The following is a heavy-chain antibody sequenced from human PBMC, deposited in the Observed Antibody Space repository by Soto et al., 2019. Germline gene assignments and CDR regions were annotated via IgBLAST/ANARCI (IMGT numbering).Heavy chain of an antibody. CDR2: IYSGGST. J-gene: IGHJ4*02. CDR3: ASVLAVAGVTYFDY. CDR1: GFTVSSNY. D-gene: IGHD6-19*01. Sequence: EVQLVESGGGLVQPGGSLRLSCAASGFTVSSNYMSWVRQAPGKGLEWVSVIYSGGSTYYADSVKGRFTISRDNSKNTLYLQLTSLSAEDTAVYYCASVLAVAGVTYFDYWGQGTLVTVSS. V-gene: IGHV3-66*01.